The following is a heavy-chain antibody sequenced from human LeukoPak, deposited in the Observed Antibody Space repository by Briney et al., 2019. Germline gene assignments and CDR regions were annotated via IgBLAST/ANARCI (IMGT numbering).Heavy chain of an antibody. CDR1: GYTFTSYG. Sequence: GASVKVSCKASGYTFTSYGIRWVRQAPGQGLEWMGWISAYNGNTNYAQKLQGRVTMTTDTSTSTAYMELRSLRSDDTAVYYCARDLYPRVATGSLDWFDPWGQGTLVTVSS. D-gene: IGHD5-12*01. CDR3: ARDLYPRVATGSLDWFDP. CDR2: ISAYNGNT. V-gene: IGHV1-18*01. J-gene: IGHJ5*02.